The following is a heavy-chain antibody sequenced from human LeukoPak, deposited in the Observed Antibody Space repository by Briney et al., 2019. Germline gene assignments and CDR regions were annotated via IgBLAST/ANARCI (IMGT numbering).Heavy chain of an antibody. CDR3: ARGFKVLRFLEWYPFDY. CDR2: ISSSGSTI. J-gene: IGHJ4*02. CDR1: GFILGDYA. D-gene: IGHD3-3*01. V-gene: IGHV3-11*04. Sequence: GGSLRLSCTVSGFILGDYAMSWVRQAPGKGLEWVSYISSSGSTIYYADSVKGRFTISRDNAKNSLYLQMNSLRAEDTAVYYCARGFKVLRFLEWYPFDYWGQGTLVTVSS.